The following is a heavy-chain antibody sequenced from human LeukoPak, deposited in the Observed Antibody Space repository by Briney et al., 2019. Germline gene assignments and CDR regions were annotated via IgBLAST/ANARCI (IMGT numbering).Heavy chain of an antibody. J-gene: IGHJ4*02. D-gene: IGHD1-26*01. CDR2: IKEDGSEK. CDR1: GFTFRNYW. Sequence: PGGSLRLSCAGSGFTFRNYWMNWVRQAPGKWLEWVANIKEDGSEKYYVDSVKGRFTVSRDNAKNSLYLQINSLRADDTAVYYCARGGPTVGTDYWGQGTLVTVSS. CDR3: ARGGPTVGTDY. V-gene: IGHV3-7*01.